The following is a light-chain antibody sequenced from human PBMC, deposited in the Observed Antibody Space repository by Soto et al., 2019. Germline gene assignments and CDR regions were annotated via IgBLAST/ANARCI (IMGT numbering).Light chain of an antibody. CDR1: QSVSSK. CDR2: GAS. Sequence: EIVMTQSPATLSVSPGERVTLSCRASQSVSSKLAWYQQRPGQAPRLLIYGASIRAIGVPDRFSGSGSGTEFTLTISSLQSEDFAVYYCQQYNEWPRDWTFGQGTKVDIK. V-gene: IGKV3-15*01. CDR3: QQYNEWPRDWT. J-gene: IGKJ1*01.